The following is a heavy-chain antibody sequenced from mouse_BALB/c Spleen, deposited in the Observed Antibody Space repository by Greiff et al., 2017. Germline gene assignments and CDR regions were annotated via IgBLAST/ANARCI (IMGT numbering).Heavy chain of an antibody. CDR2: IWGDGST. CDR1: GFSLTGYG. V-gene: IGHV2-6-7*01. J-gene: IGHJ3*01. Sequence: VQLKESGPGLVAPSQSLSITCTVSGFSLTGYGVNWVRQPPGKGLEWLGMIWGDGSTDYNSALKSRLSISKDNSKSQVFLKMNSLQTDDTARYYCARDYEYDGSWFAYWGQGTLVTVSA. D-gene: IGHD2-4*01. CDR3: ARDYEYDGSWFAY.